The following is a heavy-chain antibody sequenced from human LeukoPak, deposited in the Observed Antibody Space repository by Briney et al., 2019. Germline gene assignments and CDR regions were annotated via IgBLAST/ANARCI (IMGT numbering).Heavy chain of an antibody. CDR1: GFTFSRYW. CDR2: IKQDGSEK. D-gene: IGHD6-13*01. V-gene: IGHV3-7*01. J-gene: IGHJ5*02. Sequence: HPGGSLRLSCAASGFTFSRYWMTWVRQAPGKGLEWVANIKQDGSEKYYVDSVKGRFTISRDNAKNSLYLQMNSLRAEDTAVYYCARYRISCHGRDFCWFDPWGQGTLVTVSS. CDR3: ARYRISCHGRDFCWFDP.